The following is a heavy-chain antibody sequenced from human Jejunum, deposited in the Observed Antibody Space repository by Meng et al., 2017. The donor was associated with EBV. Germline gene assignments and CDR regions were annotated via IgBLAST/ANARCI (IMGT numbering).Heavy chain of an antibody. J-gene: IGHJ5*02. CDR1: GYIFTSDA. CDR3: ARGANWFDL. V-gene: IGHV7-4-1*02. CDR2: INTNTGKA. Sequence: QVQLVQSGXELKKXXXAAKVSCKASGYIFTSDAINWVRQTPGHGLEWMGWINTNTGKAVYAQDFTGRFVFSLDNSIDTAYLQINSLQTDDTAVYYCARGANWFDLWGQGTLVTVSS.